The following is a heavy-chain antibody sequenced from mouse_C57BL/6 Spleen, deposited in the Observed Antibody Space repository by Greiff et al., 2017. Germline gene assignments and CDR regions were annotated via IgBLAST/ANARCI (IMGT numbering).Heavy chain of an antibody. D-gene: IGHD1-1*01. CDR2: IDPSDSYT. CDR3: ARRDIYYYGSSLYWYFDV. V-gene: IGHV1-50*01. J-gene: IGHJ1*03. Sequence: QVHVKQPGAELVKPGASVKLSCKASGYTFTSYWMQWVKQRPGQGLEWIGEIDPSDSYTNYTQKFKGKATLTVDTSSSTAYMQLSSLTSEDSAVYYCARRDIYYYGSSLYWYFDVWGTGTTVTVSS. CDR1: GYTFTSYW.